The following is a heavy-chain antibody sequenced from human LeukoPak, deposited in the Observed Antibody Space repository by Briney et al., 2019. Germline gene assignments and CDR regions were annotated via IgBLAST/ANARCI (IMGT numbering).Heavy chain of an antibody. D-gene: IGHD2-21*01. Sequence: GGSLRLSCVASGVTFSSYGMHSVRQAPGKGLEWVAFIRYDGSNEYYIDSVKGRFTLSRDNSKNTLYLQMNSLRAEDTAVYYCAREKGETDYFDYWGQGTLVTVSS. CDR2: IRYDGSNE. CDR1: GVTFSSYG. CDR3: AREKGETDYFDY. J-gene: IGHJ4*02. V-gene: IGHV3-30*02.